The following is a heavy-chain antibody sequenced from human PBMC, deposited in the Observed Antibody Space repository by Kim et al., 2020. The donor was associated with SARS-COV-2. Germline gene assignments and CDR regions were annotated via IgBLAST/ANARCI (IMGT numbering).Heavy chain of an antibody. V-gene: IGHV4-4*02. Sequence: SETLSLTCAVSGGSISSSNWWSWVRQPPGKGLEWIGEIYHSGSTNYNPSLKSRVTISVDKSKNQFSLKLSSVTAADTAVYYCARTLLRYFDWSPLPLYYFDYWGQGTLVTVSS. CDR3: ARTLLRYFDWSPLPLYYFDY. CDR1: GGSISSSNW. J-gene: IGHJ4*02. D-gene: IGHD3-9*01. CDR2: IYHSGST.